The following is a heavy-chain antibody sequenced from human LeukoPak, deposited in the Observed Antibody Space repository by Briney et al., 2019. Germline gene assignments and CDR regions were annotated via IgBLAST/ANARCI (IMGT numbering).Heavy chain of an antibody. Sequence: PSETLSLTCTVSGGSISSYYWSWIRQPLGKGLEWIGYIYYSGSTNYNPSLKSRVTISVDTSKNQFSLKLSSVTAADTAVYYCARWLQLRPDAFDIWGQGTMVTVSS. CDR1: GGSISSYY. V-gene: IGHV4-59*01. CDR2: IYYSGST. J-gene: IGHJ3*02. CDR3: ARWLQLRPDAFDI. D-gene: IGHD5-24*01.